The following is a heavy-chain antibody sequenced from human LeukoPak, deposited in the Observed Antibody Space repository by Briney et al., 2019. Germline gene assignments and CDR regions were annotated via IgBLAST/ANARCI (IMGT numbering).Heavy chain of an antibody. CDR3: ARVDCTNGVCRAHYYYGMDV. J-gene: IGHJ6*02. D-gene: IGHD2-8*01. V-gene: IGHV4-39*01. CDR1: GGSISSSSYY. CDR2: IYYSGST. Sequence: SETLSLTCTVSGGSISSSSYYWGWIRQPPGKGLEWIGSIYYSGSTYYNPSLKSRVTISVDTSKNQFSLKLSSVTAADTAVYYCARVDCTNGVCRAHYYYGMDVWGQGTTVTVSS.